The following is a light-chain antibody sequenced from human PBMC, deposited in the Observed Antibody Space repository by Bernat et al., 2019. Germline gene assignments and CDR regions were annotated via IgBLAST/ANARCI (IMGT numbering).Light chain of an antibody. CDR1: QSLVHSNGNTY. Sequence: ISCRSSQSLVHSNGNTYLSWYQQKPGQPPRRLIYEVSNRDSGVPHRFSGRGAGTDFTLKISRVEAEDVGGYDGGQGTNVPVTFGQGTKVESK. J-gene: IGKJ1*01. CDR3: GQGTNVPVT. V-gene: IGKV2-30*02. CDR2: EVS.